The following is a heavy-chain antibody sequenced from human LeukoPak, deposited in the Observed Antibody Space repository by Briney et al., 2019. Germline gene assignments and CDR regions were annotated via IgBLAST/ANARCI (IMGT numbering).Heavy chain of an antibody. V-gene: IGHV4-61*02. J-gene: IGHJ6*03. CDR3: AREGGTVTPLGYYYYMDV. CDR2: IYTSGST. Sequence: PSETLSLTCTVSGGSISSGSYYWSWIRQPAGKGLEWIGRIYTSGSTSYNPSLKSRVTISVNTSKNQFSLKLSSVTAADTAVYYCAREGGTVTPLGYYYYMDVWGKGTTVTVSS. CDR1: GGSISSGSYY. D-gene: IGHD4-17*01.